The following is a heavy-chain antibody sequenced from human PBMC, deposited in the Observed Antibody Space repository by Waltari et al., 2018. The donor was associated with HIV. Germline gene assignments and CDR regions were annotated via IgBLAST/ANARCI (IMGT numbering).Heavy chain of an antibody. D-gene: IGHD1-26*01. CDR2: ISTYNANT. CDR1: GYTFIRYG. Sequence: QVHLVQSGAEMKKPGASVKVYCKASGYTFIRYGSSWVRQAPGHGLEWMGWISTYNANTNYAQSLQGRVTMTTDTSTTTAYMELRSLTSGDTAVYYCARDGLRYSGTFYSDYWGQGTLVTVSS. CDR3: ARDGLRYSGTFYSDY. V-gene: IGHV1-18*01. J-gene: IGHJ4*02.